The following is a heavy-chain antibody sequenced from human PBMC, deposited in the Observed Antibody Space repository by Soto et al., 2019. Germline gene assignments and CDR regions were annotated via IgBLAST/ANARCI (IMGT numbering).Heavy chain of an antibody. CDR2: ISYDGSNK. CDR1: GFTFSSYA. V-gene: IGHV3-30-3*01. CDR3: ASLGNTYYYGSGSFRNWFDP. Sequence: QVQLVESGGGVVQPGRSLRLSCAASGFTFSSYAMHWVRQAPGKGLEWVAVISYDGSNKYYADSVKGRFTISRDNSKNTLYLQMNSLRAENTPVYYCASLGNTYYYGSGSFRNWFDPWGQGTLVNVSS. D-gene: IGHD3-10*01. J-gene: IGHJ5*02.